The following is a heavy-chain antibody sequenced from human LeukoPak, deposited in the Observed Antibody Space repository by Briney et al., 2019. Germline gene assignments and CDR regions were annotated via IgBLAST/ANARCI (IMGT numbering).Heavy chain of an antibody. J-gene: IGHJ4*02. Sequence: PLGSLRLSCAASGFTSTSDAMSSVRQGPREGLEWVSAICGRVGRTYYAHSVKGRFTISRDNSKNTLYLHMNSLRAEDTAVYYFAKGRGASGSYYLDFDYWGQGTLVTVSS. CDR2: ICGRVGRT. CDR1: GFTSTSDA. CDR3: AKGRGASGSYYLDFDY. V-gene: IGHV3-23*01. D-gene: IGHD3-10*01.